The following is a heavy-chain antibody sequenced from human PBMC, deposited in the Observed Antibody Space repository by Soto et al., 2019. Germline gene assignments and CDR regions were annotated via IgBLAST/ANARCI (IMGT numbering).Heavy chain of an antibody. D-gene: IGHD3-9*01. CDR3: VRDRDYDILTGYYPFDY. V-gene: IGHV3-21*01. Sequence: EVQLVESGGGLVKPGGSLRLSCAASGFTFRSSNINWVRQAPGKGLGWVSAISSSSSYFYYADSVKGRFTISRDNAKKSLYLQMHSMRAEETAVYYCVRDRDYDILTGYYPFDYWGQGTLVTVSS. CDR2: ISSSSSYF. CDR1: GFTFRSSN. J-gene: IGHJ4*02.